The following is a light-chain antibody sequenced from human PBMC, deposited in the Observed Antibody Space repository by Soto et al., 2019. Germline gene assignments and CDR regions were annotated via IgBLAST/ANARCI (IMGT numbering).Light chain of an antibody. V-gene: IGKV1-5*01. CDR1: QSISSW. J-gene: IGKJ1*01. Sequence: DIQMTQSPSTLSASVGDRVTITCRASQSISSWLAWYQQKTGKAPKLLIYDASSLESGVPSRFSGSGSGTEFTLTISSLQPDDFATYYCQQYNSLGTFGQGNKVEIK. CDR3: QQYNSLGT. CDR2: DAS.